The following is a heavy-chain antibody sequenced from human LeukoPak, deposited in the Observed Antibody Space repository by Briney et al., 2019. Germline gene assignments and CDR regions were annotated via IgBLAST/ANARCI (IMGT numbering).Heavy chain of an antibody. D-gene: IGHD3-22*01. CDR1: GGSISSSSYY. Sequence: SSETLSLTCTVSGGSISSSSYYWGWIRQPPGKGLEWIGSIYYSGSTYYNPSLKSRVTISVDTSKNQFSLKLSSVTAADTAVYYCAGNTYYYDSSGYYTAKNWFDPWGQGTLVTVSS. V-gene: IGHV4-39*07. CDR2: IYYSGST. CDR3: AGNTYYYDSSGYYTAKNWFDP. J-gene: IGHJ5*02.